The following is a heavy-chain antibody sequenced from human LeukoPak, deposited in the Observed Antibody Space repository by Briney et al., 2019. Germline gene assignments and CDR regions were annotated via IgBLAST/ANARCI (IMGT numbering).Heavy chain of an antibody. CDR1: GFNFRGYG. D-gene: IGHD3-22*01. V-gene: IGHV3-30*02. Sequence: GGSLRLSCAASGFNFRGYGMHWVRQAPGKGLEWVTFIHYDGRNQYYADSVKGRFTTSRDNSKNTLYLQMNSLRPEDTAVYYCAKAAYDSSGSWYYFDYWGQGTLVTVSS. CDR2: IHYDGRNQ. CDR3: AKAAYDSSGSWYYFDY. J-gene: IGHJ4*02.